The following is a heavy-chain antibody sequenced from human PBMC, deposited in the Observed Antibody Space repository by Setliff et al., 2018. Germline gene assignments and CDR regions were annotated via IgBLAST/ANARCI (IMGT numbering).Heavy chain of an antibody. CDR2: INPNSGNT. V-gene: IGHV1-8*02. CDR3: ASFLSNFSRPFDY. Sequence: ASVKVSCKASGYTFTNYDINWVRQATGQGLEWMGWINPNSGNTGYAQNFQGRFTMTQDTSTDTAYMELRSLSSEDTAIYFCASFLSNFSRPFDYWGQGSLVTVSS. CDR1: GYTFTNYD. J-gene: IGHJ4*02. D-gene: IGHD2-21*01.